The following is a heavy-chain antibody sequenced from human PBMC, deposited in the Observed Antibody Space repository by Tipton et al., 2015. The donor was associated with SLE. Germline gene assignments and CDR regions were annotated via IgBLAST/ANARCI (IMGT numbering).Heavy chain of an antibody. J-gene: IGHJ4*02. CDR1: GFSFRTYG. CDR3: ASIRGNTNPYDF. CDR2: IRSDGNLR. D-gene: IGHD2-8*01. Sequence: SLRLSCTASGFSFRTYGMHWVRQAPGKGLEWVSFIRSDGNLRQYSDSVNGRFTISRDNSENTLSLQMNSLRFEDTAIYYCASIRGNTNPYDFWGQGTLVTVSS. V-gene: IGHV3-30*02.